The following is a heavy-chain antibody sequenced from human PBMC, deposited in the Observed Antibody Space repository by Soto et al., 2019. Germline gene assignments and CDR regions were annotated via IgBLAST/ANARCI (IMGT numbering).Heavy chain of an antibody. D-gene: IGHD3-9*01. Sequence: ASVKVSCKASGYPFINYDINWVRQATGLGLEWMGWMNPNSGNTGYAQKFQGRVTMTRDTSISTAYMELSSLRSEDTAVYYCASGLRLFNNGWTDVLYFGAQGTRVTV. CDR1: GYPFINYD. CDR3: ASGLRLFNNGWTDVLYF. CDR2: MNPNSGNT. V-gene: IGHV1-8*01. J-gene: IGHJ3*01.